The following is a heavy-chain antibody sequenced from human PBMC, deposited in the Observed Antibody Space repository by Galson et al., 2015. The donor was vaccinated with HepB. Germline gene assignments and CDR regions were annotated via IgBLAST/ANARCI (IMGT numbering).Heavy chain of an antibody. Sequence: SLRLSCAASGFTFSNYAIHWVRQAPGKGLEWVSVISYDGSNKYYADSVKGRFTISRDNAKNSLYLQMNSLRAEDTAVYYCARLRVLEWLGFDYWGQGTLVTVSS. V-gene: IGHV3-30*04. CDR2: ISYDGSNK. J-gene: IGHJ4*02. CDR1: GFTFSNYA. CDR3: ARLRVLEWLGFDY. D-gene: IGHD3-3*01.